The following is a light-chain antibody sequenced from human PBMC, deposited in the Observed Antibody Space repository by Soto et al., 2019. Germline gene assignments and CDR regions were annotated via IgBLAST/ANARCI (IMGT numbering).Light chain of an antibody. CDR3: SSYTTSNTRQIV. CDR1: ISDVGGYNY. CDR2: DVS. Sequence: QSVLTQPASVSGSPGQSITISCTGTISDVGGYNYVSWYQHHPGKAPKLIIFDVSNRPSGVSNPFSGSKSGNTASLTISALQPEDEADYYCSSYTTSNTRQIVFGTGTKVTVL. J-gene: IGLJ1*01. V-gene: IGLV2-14*03.